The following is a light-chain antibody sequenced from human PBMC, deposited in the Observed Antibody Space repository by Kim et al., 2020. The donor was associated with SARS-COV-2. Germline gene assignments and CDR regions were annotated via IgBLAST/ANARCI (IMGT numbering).Light chain of an antibody. CDR3: QQSYSVPYT. CDR1: QTISDY. V-gene: IGKV1-39*01. J-gene: IGKJ2*01. CDR2: AAS. Sequence: DIQMTQSPSSLSASVGDRVTITCRASQTISDYLNWYQHKPGKAPKLLIYAASRLQSGVPSRFSGSGSVTDFTLTISSLQREDFATYYCQQSYSVPYTFGQGTKLEI.